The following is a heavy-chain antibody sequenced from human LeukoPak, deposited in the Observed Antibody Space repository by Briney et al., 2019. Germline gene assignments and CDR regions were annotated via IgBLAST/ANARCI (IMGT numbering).Heavy chain of an antibody. CDR3: ARDFEPYYYDSSGLRY. J-gene: IGHJ4*02. D-gene: IGHD3-22*01. CDR2: MSSSSSYI. CDR1: GVTFSSYS. Sequence: GGSLRLSCAASGVTFSSYSMNWGCQGPGKGLGWVSSMSSSSSYIYYADSVKRRFTISRDNAKNSLYLQMNRLRAEDTAVYYCARDFEPYYYDSSGLRYWGQGTLVTVSS. V-gene: IGHV3-21*01.